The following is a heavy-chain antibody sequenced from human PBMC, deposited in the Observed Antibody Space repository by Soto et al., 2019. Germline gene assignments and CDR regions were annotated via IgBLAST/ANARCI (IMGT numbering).Heavy chain of an antibody. CDR3: ARDGSAGSSIRY. CDR2: ITNSGNYI. Sequence: EVPVVESGGGLVKPGGSLRLSCTASGSTFSSYGMNWVRQAPGKGLEWVSSITNSGNYIYYADSVQGRFTISRDNARNSLYLQMNSLRAEDTAVYLCARDGSAGSSIRYWGQGSLVTVSS. D-gene: IGHD2-2*01. V-gene: IGHV3-21*01. CDR1: GSTFSSYG. J-gene: IGHJ4*02.